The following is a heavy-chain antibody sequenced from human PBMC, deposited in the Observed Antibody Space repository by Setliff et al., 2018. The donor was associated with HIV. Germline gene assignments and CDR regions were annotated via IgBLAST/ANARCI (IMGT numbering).Heavy chain of an antibody. V-gene: IGHV3-30*02. J-gene: IGHJ4*02. CDR2: IRYDGSNK. D-gene: IGHD3-22*01. CDR3: AKDRYYDSSGSPFDY. CDR1: GITFSDFG. Sequence: GGSLRLSCEVSGITFSDFGMYWVRQAPGKGLEWVAFIRYDGSNKYYADSVKGRFTISRDNSKNTLYLQMNSLRAEDTAVYYCAKDRYYDSSGSPFDYWGQGTLVTVSS.